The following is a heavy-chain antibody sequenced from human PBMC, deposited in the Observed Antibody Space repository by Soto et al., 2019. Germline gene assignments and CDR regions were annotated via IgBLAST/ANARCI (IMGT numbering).Heavy chain of an antibody. CDR3: ARVLKGYYDSNGYAFDI. D-gene: IGHD3-22*01. Sequence: QVQLVQSGAEVKKPGSSVKVSCKASGGTFSSYAISWVRQAPGQGLEWMGGIIPIFGTANYAQKFQGRVTITADESTSTAYMELSSLRSEDTAVYYCARVLKGYYDSNGYAFDIWGQGTMVTVSS. CDR1: GGTFSSYA. J-gene: IGHJ3*02. V-gene: IGHV1-69*01. CDR2: IIPIFGTA.